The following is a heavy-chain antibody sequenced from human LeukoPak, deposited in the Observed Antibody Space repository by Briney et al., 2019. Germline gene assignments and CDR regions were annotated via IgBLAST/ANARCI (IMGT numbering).Heavy chain of an antibody. V-gene: IGHV1-69*04. CDR2: IIPILGIA. Sequence: GASVKVSCKASGGTFSSYAISWVRQAPGQGLEWMGRIIPILGIANYAQEFQGRVTITADKSTSTAYMELSSLRSEDTAVYYCARDTPSPVIGAAALDYWGQGTLVTVSS. D-gene: IGHD6-13*01. CDR3: ARDTPSPVIGAAALDY. J-gene: IGHJ4*02. CDR1: GGTFSSYA.